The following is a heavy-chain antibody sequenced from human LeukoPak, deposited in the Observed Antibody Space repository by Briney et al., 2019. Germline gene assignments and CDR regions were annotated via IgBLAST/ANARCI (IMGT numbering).Heavy chain of an antibody. CDR2: IIPILGIA. J-gene: IGHJ6*02. CDR3: ARGEQDIVVVVAADYYYGMDV. Sequence: ASVKVSCKASGYTFTSYYMHWLRQAPGQGLEWMGRIIPILGIANYAQKFQGRVTITADKSTSTAYMELSSLRSEDTAVYYCARGEQDIVVVVAADYYYGMDVWGQGTTVTVSS. V-gene: IGHV1-69*04. CDR1: GYTFTSYY. D-gene: IGHD2-15*01.